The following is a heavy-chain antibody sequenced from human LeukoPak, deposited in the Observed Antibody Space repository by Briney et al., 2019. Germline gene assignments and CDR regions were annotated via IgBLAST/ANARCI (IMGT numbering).Heavy chain of an antibody. CDR1: GYTFTGYY. CDR2: INPNSGGT. J-gene: IGHJ5*02. CDR3: ARRIAAAGTWWFDP. Sequence: ASVKVSCKASGYTFTGYYMHWVRQAPGQGLEWMGRINPNSGGTNYAQKFQGGVTMTRDTSISTAYMELSRLRSDDTAVYYCARRIAAAGTWWFDPWGQGTLVTVSS. D-gene: IGHD6-13*01. V-gene: IGHV1-2*06.